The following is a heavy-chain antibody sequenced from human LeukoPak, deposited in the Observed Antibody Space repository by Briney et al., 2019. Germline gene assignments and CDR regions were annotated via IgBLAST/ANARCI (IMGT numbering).Heavy chain of an antibody. V-gene: IGHV3-66*01. D-gene: IGHD1-26*01. Sequence: AGGSLRLSCAASGFTVGSNYMSWVRQAPGKGLEWVSIIYSGGSTYYADSVKGRFTISRDNSKNMLYLYMSTLRAEDTAVYYCARGGVGPFDYWGQGTLVTVSS. CDR2: IYSGGST. CDR1: GFTVGSNY. CDR3: ARGGVGPFDY. J-gene: IGHJ4*02.